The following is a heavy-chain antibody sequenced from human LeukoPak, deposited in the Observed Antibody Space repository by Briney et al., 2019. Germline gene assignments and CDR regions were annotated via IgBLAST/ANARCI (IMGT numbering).Heavy chain of an antibody. Sequence: SETLSLTCTVSGGSISSSSYYWGWIHQPPGKGLEWIGSIYYSGSTYYNPSLKSRVTISVDTSKNQFSLKLSSVTAADTAVYYCATDDIVVAVLDYWGQGTLVTVSS. J-gene: IGHJ4*02. CDR1: GGSISSSSYY. V-gene: IGHV4-39*01. CDR3: ATDDIVVAVLDY. D-gene: IGHD2-2*01. CDR2: IYYSGST.